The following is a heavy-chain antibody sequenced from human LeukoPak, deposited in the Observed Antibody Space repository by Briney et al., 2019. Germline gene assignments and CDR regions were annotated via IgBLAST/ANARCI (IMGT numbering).Heavy chain of an antibody. CDR1: GYTFTSSD. CDR3: ARGRAGLAAAGTYDY. J-gene: IGHJ4*02. Sequence: ASVKVSCKASGYTFTSSDLNWVRQAAGQGLEWMGWINPNSGRTGYAQKFQGRVTMTAKTSIGTAYMELSSLTFDDTAVYYCARGRAGLAAAGTYDYWGQGTLITVSS. V-gene: IGHV1-8*01. D-gene: IGHD6-13*01. CDR2: INPNSGRT.